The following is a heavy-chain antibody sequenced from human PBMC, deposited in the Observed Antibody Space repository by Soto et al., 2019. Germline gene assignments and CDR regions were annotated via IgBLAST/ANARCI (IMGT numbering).Heavy chain of an antibody. CDR3: ARGRSGYYDSSGYYTTWFAR. V-gene: IGHV4-30-2*01. D-gene: IGHD3-22*01. Sequence: WKGLEWIGYIYHSGSTYYNPSIKSRVTISVDRSKNQFSLKLSSVTAADTAVYYCARGRSGYYDSSGYYTTWFARWGHGTLV. J-gene: IGHJ5*02. CDR2: IYHSGST.